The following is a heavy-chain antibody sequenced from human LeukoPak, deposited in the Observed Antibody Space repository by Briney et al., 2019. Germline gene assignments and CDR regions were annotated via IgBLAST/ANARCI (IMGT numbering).Heavy chain of an antibody. Sequence: GGSLRLSCAASGFTFSSNWMHWVRQAPGKGLVWVSHINSDGSWTSYADSVKGRFTISKDNAKNTVYLQMNSLRAEDTAVYYCVSFYETYWGRGTLVTVSS. V-gene: IGHV3-74*01. CDR3: VSFYETY. CDR2: INSDGSWT. D-gene: IGHD2/OR15-2a*01. J-gene: IGHJ4*02. CDR1: GFTFSSNW.